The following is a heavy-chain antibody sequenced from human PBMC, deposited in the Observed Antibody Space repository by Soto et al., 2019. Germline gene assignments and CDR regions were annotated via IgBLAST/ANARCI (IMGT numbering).Heavy chain of an antibody. V-gene: IGHV4-59*08. J-gene: IGHJ4*02. CDR1: GGSISSYY. Sequence: QVQLQESGPGLVKPSETLSLTCTVSGGSISSYYWSWIRQPPGKGLEWIGYTYYSGSTNYNPSLTRRLTVSVHTSKIQFSLKLSSVTAADTAVYYWAAFKYSSGWFRNYWGQGTLVTVSS. CDR2: TYYSGST. D-gene: IGHD6-19*01. CDR3: AAFKYSSGWFRNY.